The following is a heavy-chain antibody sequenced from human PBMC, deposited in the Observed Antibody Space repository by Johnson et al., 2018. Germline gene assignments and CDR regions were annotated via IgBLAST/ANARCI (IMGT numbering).Heavy chain of an antibody. V-gene: IGHV1-69*01. CDR2: IIPIFGTA. J-gene: IGHJ6*02. D-gene: IGHD6-19*01. CDR1: GGTFSSYA. Sequence: QVQLGESGAEVKKPGSSVKVSCKASGGTFSSYAISWVRQAPGQGLEWMGGIIPIFGTANYAQKFQGRVTITADESTSTAYMELSSLRSEATAVYYCARDREQWLVRRYYCMDVWGQGNTVTVSS. CDR3: ARDREQWLVRRYYCMDV.